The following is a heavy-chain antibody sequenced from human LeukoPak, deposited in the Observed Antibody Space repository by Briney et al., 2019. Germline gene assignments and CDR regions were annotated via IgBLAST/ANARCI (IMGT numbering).Heavy chain of an antibody. CDR1: GYTFPSYG. CDR3: ARDPRGFARPNYYYYMDV. J-gene: IGHJ6*03. Sequence: ASVKVSCKASGYTFPSYGISWVRQAPGQGLEWMGWISAYNGNTNYAQKLQGRVTITADESTSTAYMELSSLRSEDTAVYYCARDPRGFARPNYYYYMDVWGKGTTVTVSS. V-gene: IGHV1-18*01. D-gene: IGHD6-6*01. CDR2: ISAYNGNT.